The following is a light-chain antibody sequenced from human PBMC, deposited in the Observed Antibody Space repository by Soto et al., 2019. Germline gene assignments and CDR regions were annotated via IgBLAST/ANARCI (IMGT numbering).Light chain of an antibody. CDR1: SSDVGGYNY. Sequence: QSALTQPASVSGSPGQSITISCTGTSSDVGGYNYVSWYQQHPGKAPKLMIYEVSYRPSGVSNRFSGSKSGNTASLTISGLQAEDEADYYCSSYTYSSTPYVFGTGTKFTVL. CDR3: SSYTYSSTPYV. CDR2: EVS. V-gene: IGLV2-14*01. J-gene: IGLJ1*01.